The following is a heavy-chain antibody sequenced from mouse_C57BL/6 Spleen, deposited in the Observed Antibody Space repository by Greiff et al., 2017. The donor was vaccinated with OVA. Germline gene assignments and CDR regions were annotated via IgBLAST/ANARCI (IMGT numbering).Heavy chain of an antibody. CDR1: GYTFTSYW. Sequence: VQLQQPGAELVMPGASVKLSCKASGYTFTSYWMNWVKQRPGKGLEWIGEIDPSDSYTNYNQKFKGKATLTVDKSYSTAYMQLSSLTSEDSAVYCGARGGYYYAIDYWGQGTSVTVSA. J-gene: IGHJ4*01. CDR3: ARGGYYYAIDY. V-gene: IGHV1-69*01. CDR2: IDPSDSYT.